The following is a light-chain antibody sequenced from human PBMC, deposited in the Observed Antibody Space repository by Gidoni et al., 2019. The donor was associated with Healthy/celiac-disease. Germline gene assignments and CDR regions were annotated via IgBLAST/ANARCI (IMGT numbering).Light chain of an antibody. CDR2: AAS. V-gene: IGKV1-39*01. CDR1: QSISSY. J-gene: IGKJ5*01. CDR3: QQSYSTPT. Sequence: DIQMTQSPSSLSASVGDRVTITCRASQSISSYLNWYQQKPGKAPKLLIDAASSLQSGVPSRFSGSGSGTDFTLTISSLQPEDFATYYCQQSYSTPTFGQGPRLEIK.